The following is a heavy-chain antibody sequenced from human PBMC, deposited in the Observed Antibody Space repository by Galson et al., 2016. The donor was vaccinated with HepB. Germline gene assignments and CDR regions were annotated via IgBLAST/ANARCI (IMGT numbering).Heavy chain of an antibody. J-gene: IGHJ4*02. CDR3: AKDQRYMESSGWYDFDF. CDR1: GFTFNSYA. V-gene: IGHV3-23*01. D-gene: IGHD6-19*01. CDR2: ISGSASRT. Sequence: SLRLSCAASGFTFNSYAMNWVRQAPGKGLEWVAAISGSASRTYSAGSVKGRFTISRDNSKNTLYLLMNSLRAEDTAIYYCAKDQRYMESSGWYDFDFWGQGTLVIVAS.